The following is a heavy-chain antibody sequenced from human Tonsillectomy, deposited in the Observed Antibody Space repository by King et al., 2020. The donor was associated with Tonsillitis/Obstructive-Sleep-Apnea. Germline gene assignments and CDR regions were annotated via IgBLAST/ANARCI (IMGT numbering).Heavy chain of an antibody. CDR2: IYYSGST. V-gene: IGHV4-59*08. D-gene: IGHD6-19*01. CDR3: ARLGGSSGWYDY. CDR1: GGSISSYY. Sequence: QLQESGPGLVKPSETLSLTCTVSGGSISSYYWSWIRQPPGKGLEWIGYIYYSGSTNYNPSLKSRVTISVDTSKNQFSLKLSSETAADTAVYYCARLGGSSGWYDYWGQGTLVTVSS. J-gene: IGHJ4*02.